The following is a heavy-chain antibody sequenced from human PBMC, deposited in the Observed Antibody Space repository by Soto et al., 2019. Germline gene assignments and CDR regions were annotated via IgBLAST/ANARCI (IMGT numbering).Heavy chain of an antibody. Sequence: GGSLRLSCAASGFTFSSYAMIWVRQAPGKGLEWVSAISGSGGSTYYADSVKGRFTISRDNSKNTLYLQMNSLRAEDTAVYYCAKDNWNYELMYYFDYWGQGTLVTVSS. V-gene: IGHV3-23*01. J-gene: IGHJ4*02. CDR2: ISGSGGST. CDR3: AKDNWNYELMYYFDY. D-gene: IGHD1-7*01. CDR1: GFTFSSYA.